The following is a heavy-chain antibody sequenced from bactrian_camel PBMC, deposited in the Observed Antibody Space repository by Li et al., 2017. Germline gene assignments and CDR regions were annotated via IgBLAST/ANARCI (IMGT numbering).Heavy chain of an antibody. J-gene: IGHJ4*01. CDR3: AASCRYCYSDSRSESGCVY. CDR1: RYTYC. V-gene: IGHV3S53*01. CDR2: INSIGST. D-gene: IGHD3*01. Sequence: HVQLVESGGGSVQAGGSLRLSCAASRYTYCMAWFRQAPGKEREGLASINSIGSTSYADSVKGRFTLVQDKAKNTLYLQMNSLKPEDTAAYYCAASCRYCYSDSRSESGCVYWGQGTQVTVS.